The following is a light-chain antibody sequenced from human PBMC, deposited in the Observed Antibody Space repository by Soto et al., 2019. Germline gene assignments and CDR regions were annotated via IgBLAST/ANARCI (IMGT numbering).Light chain of an antibody. CDR3: SSYAGSNNFGVL. V-gene: IGLV2-8*01. J-gene: IGLJ3*02. Sequence: QSVLTQPPSASGSPGQSVAISCTGTSSDVGGYNYVSWYQQHPGKAPKLMIYEVTKQPSGVPDRFSGSKSDNTASLTVSGLQAEDEADYYCSSYAGSNNFGVLFGGGTKVTVL. CDR1: SSDVGGYNY. CDR2: EVT.